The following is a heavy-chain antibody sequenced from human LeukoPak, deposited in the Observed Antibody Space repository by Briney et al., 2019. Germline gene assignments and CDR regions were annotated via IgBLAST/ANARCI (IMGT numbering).Heavy chain of an antibody. D-gene: IGHD6-6*01. CDR3: AKSGTYSSSSGYIDS. CDR1: GFTFKNYA. Sequence: PGGSLRLSCAASGFTFKNYAMYWVRQAPGKGLEWVSSISWNSGNVDYSDSVKGRFTLSRDNAKNSLFLQMNSLRDEDTAFYYCAKSGTYSSSSGYIDSWGHGTPVTVSS. V-gene: IGHV3-9*01. CDR2: ISWNSGNV. J-gene: IGHJ4*01.